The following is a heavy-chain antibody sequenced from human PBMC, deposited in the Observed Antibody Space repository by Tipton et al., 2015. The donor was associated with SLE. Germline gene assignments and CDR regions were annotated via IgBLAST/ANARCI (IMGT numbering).Heavy chain of an antibody. J-gene: IGHJ4*02. V-gene: IGHV3-9*01. CDR2: LTWDSTGM. Sequence: RSLRLSCAASGFTFDGHAMHWVRQAPGKGLEWFAGLTWDSTGMGHVDSVRGRFTISRDNAKNSLYLQMNSLKSEDTALYYCARGGFYPGSGNQYYFDYWGQGTLVTVSS. D-gene: IGHD3-10*01. CDR1: GFTFDGHA. CDR3: ARGGFYPGSGNQYYFDY.